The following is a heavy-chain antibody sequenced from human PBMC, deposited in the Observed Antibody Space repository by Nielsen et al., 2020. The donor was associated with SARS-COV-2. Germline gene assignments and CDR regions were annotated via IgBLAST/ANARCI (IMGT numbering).Heavy chain of an antibody. CDR3: AKDESLWFGELLLSDY. CDR1: GFSFNNYG. D-gene: IGHD3-10*01. J-gene: IGHJ4*02. V-gene: IGHV3-30*18. Sequence: GGSLRLSCAASGFSFNNYGMHWVRQAPGKGLEWVAVISYDGSNKYYADSVKGRFTISRDNSKNTLYLQMNSLRAEDTAVYYCAKDESLWFGELLLSDYWGQGTLVTVSS. CDR2: ISYDGSNK.